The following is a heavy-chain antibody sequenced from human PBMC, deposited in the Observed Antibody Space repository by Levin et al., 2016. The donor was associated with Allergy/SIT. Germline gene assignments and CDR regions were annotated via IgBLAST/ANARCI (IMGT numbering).Heavy chain of an antibody. D-gene: IGHD3-10*01. CDR3: ARPHIDYYGSETSFWAFDI. CDR1: GASIRSSY. V-gene: IGHV4-59*13. CDR2: IYHSGTT. J-gene: IGHJ3*02. Sequence: SETLSLTCTVSGASIRSSYWNWLRQSPGKGLEWLGFIYHSGTTDYNPSLRGRASISLDTWKNQFSLRLTSVTAADTAMYFCARPHIDYYGSETSFWAFDIWGQGIMVSVSS.